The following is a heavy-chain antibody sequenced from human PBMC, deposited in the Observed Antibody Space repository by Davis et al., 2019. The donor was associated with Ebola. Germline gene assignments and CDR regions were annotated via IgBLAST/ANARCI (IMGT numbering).Heavy chain of an antibody. D-gene: IGHD6-13*01. J-gene: IGHJ5*02. CDR3: ARDSGSWQGDWFDP. Sequence: MPSETPSLTCTVSGGSVSSGGYYWNWIRQPPGKGLEWIGYIYYSGSTNYNPSLKSRVTISVDTSKNQFSLKLSSVTAADTAVYYCARDSGSWQGDWFDPWGQGTLITVSS. V-gene: IGHV4-61*08. CDR1: GGSVSSGGYY. CDR2: IYYSGST.